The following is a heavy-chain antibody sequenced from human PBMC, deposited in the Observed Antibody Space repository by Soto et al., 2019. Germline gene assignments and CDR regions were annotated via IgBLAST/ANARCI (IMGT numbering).Heavy chain of an antibody. CDR1: GFIVSGHY. CDR2: IYSGGST. CDR3: ARGGSLTEVGMDV. J-gene: IGHJ6*02. V-gene: IGHV3-53*02. D-gene: IGHD1-26*01. Sequence: EVRLVETGGDSIPPGGYLRLSCAASGFIVSGHYMSWVCQATGKGLEWVSVIYSGGSTYYADSVKCRFTISRDNAKNTLSLQINSLRADDTAVYYCARGGSLTEVGMDVWGQGTTVTVSS.